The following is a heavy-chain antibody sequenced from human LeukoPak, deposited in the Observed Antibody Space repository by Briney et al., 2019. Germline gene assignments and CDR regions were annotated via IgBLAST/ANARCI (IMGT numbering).Heavy chain of an antibody. D-gene: IGHD6-19*01. V-gene: IGHV1-8*02. CDR2: MNPNSGNT. J-gene: IGHJ5*02. CDR3: ARGAPGIAVAP. Sequence: GASVKVSCKASGYTFTSYDLNWVRQATGQGLEWMGWMNPNSGNTGYAQKFQGRVTMTRDTSISTAYMELSSLRSEGTAVYYCARGAPGIAVAPWGQGTLVTVSS. CDR1: GYTFTSYD.